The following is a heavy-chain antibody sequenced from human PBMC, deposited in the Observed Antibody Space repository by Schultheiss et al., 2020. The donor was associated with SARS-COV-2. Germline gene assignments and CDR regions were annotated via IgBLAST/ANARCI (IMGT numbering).Heavy chain of an antibody. CDR2: IYDGGST. V-gene: IGHV4-59*01. CDR3: ARIETSGYASFDY. J-gene: IGHJ4*02. CDR1: GGSISTYY. Sequence: SETLSLTCSVSGGSISTYYWSWIRQPPGKGLEWIGNIYDGGSTKYNPSLKSRVSISSDTSKNHFSLKLRSVTAADTAVYYCARIETSGYASFDYWGQGILVTVSS. D-gene: IGHD3-3*01.